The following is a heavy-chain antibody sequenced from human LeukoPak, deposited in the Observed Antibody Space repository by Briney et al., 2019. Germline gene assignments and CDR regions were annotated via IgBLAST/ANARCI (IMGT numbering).Heavy chain of an antibody. CDR3: ARDGYYCSGGSCSHDYYYYYGMDV. Sequence: ASVKVSCKASGYTFTGYYMHWVRQAPGQGLEWMGWINPNSGGTNYAQKFQGWVTMTRDTSISTAYMELSRLRSDDTAVYYRARDGYYCSGGSCSHDYYYYYGMDVWGKGTTVTVSS. V-gene: IGHV1-2*04. J-gene: IGHJ6*04. CDR2: INPNSGGT. D-gene: IGHD2-15*01. CDR1: GYTFTGYY.